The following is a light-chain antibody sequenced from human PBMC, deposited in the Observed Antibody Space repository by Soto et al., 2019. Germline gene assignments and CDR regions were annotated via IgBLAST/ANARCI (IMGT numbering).Light chain of an antibody. CDR2: GAS. CDR1: QSVSSNY. Sequence: EIVLTQSPGTLSLSPGERATLSCGASQSVSSNYLAWYQHKPGQAPRLLIYGASSRATAIPDRFRVSGSGTDFNLTITRLEPDYVAVYYCQQYGTSPLTFGGGTKIQIK. CDR3: QQYGTSPLT. V-gene: IGKV3-20*01. J-gene: IGKJ4*01.